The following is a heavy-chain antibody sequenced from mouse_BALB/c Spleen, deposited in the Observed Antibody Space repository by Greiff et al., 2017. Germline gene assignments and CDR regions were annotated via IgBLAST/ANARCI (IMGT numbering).Heavy chain of an antibody. CDR1: GFTFSSYY. CDR3: ARREVVATRYFDV. J-gene: IGHJ1*01. CDR2: INSNGGST. Sequence: EVHLVESGGGLVKLGGSLKLSCAASGFTFSSYYMSWVRQTPEKRLELVAAINSNGGSTYYPDTVKGRFTISRDNAKNTLYLQMSSLKSEDTALYYCARREVVATRYFDVWGAGTTVTVSS. D-gene: IGHD1-1*01. V-gene: IGHV5-6-2*01.